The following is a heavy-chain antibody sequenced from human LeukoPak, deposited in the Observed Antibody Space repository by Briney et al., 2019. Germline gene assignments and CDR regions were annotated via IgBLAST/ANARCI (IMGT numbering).Heavy chain of an antibody. CDR1: GFTFRDYA. J-gene: IGHJ3*02. D-gene: IGHD3-22*01. CDR2: IRSKAYGGTT. V-gene: IGHV3-49*04. Sequence: GRSLRLSCTASGFTFRDYAMSWVRQAPGKGLEWVGFIRSKAYGGTTEYAASVKGRFTISRDDSKSIAYLQMNSLKTEDTAVYYCTKEYRDYYYDSSGILEAAFDIWGQGTMVTVSS. CDR3: TKEYRDYYYDSSGILEAAFDI.